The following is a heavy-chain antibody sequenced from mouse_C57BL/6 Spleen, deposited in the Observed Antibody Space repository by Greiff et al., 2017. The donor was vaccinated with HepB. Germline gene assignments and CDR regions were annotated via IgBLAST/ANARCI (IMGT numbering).Heavy chain of an antibody. CDR2: IDPNSGGT. J-gene: IGHJ1*03. V-gene: IGHV1-72*01. CDR1: GYTFTSYW. CDR3: ARVYDGYDWYFDV. D-gene: IGHD2-3*01. Sequence: QVQLQQPGAELVKPGASVKLSCKASGYTFTSYWMHWVKQRPGRGLEWIGRIDPNSGGTKYNEKFKSKATLTVDKPSSTAYMQRSSLTSEDSAVYYCARVYDGYDWYFDVWGTGTTVTVSS.